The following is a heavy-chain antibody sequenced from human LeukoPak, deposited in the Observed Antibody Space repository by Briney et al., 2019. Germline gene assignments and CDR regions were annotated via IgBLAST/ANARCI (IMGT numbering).Heavy chain of an antibody. J-gene: IGHJ5*02. D-gene: IGHD6-19*01. CDR2: IYYSGST. V-gene: IGHV4-59*01. CDR1: GGSISSYY. Sequence: SETLSLTCTVSGGSISSYYWSWIRQPPGKGLEWIGYIYYSGSTNYNPSLRSRVTISVDTSKNQFSLKLSSVTAADTAVYYCARDRGRAVAGNDNRFDPWGQGTLVTVSS. CDR3: ARDRGRAVAGNDNRFDP.